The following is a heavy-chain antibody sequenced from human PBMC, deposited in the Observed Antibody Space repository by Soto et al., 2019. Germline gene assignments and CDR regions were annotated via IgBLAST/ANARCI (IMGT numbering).Heavy chain of an antibody. J-gene: IGHJ2*01. V-gene: IGHV3-23*01. CDR2: ISGDSGRT. CDR3: AVTPNCGRDCSAASYWYFDI. CDR1: GLTFGNYA. D-gene: IGHD2-21*02. Sequence: EVQLLESGGGLVQPGGSVRLSCAASGLTFGNYAMSWVRQAPGKGLEWVSAISGDSGRTYYADSVKGRFTISRDNSKNTLYLHMNTLTAEDTAVYYCAVTPNCGRDCSAASYWYFDIWGRGTLVTVSS.